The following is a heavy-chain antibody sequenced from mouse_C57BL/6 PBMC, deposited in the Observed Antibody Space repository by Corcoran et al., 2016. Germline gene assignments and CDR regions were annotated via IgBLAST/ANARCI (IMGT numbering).Heavy chain of an antibody. D-gene: IGHD3-1*01. CDR2: IYPGDGDT. Sequence: QVQLQQSGAELVKPGASVKISCKASGYAFSSYWMNWVKQRPGKGLEWIGQIYPGDGDTNYNGKFKGKATLTADKSSSTAYMQLSSLTSEDSAVYFCASKGLLRPYYFDYWGQGTTLTVSS. J-gene: IGHJ2*01. CDR1: GYAFSSYW. V-gene: IGHV1-80*01. CDR3: ASKGLLRPYYFDY.